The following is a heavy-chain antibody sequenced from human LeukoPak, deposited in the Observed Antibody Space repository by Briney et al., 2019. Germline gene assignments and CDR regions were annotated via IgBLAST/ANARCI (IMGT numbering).Heavy chain of an antibody. CDR1: GDSISSYQ. D-gene: IGHD3-9*01. CDR3: ARALRYFDWLRPRGAFDI. Sequence: PSETLSLTCTVSGDSISSYQWSWIRQPPGKGLEWIGNIYYSGSANYNPSLKSRVIISVDTSNNQFSLKLSSVTAADTAVYYCARALRYFDWLRPRGAFDIWGQGTMVTVSS. V-gene: IGHV4-59*12. CDR2: IYYSGSA. J-gene: IGHJ3*02.